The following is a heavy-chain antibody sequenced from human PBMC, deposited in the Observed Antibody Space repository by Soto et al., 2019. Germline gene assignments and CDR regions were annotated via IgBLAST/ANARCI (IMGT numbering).Heavy chain of an antibody. CDR3: ATDRRVYCSGGSCYPYYYYYYGMDV. V-gene: IGHV1-18*01. CDR2: ISAYNGNT. Sequence: QVQLVQCGAEVKKPGASVKVSCKASGYTFTSYGISWVRQAPGQGLEWMGWISAYNGNTNYAQKLQGRVTMTTDTSTSTAYMELRSLRSDDTAVYYCATDRRVYCSGGSCYPYYYYYYGMDVWGQGTTVTVSS. CDR1: GYTFTSYG. D-gene: IGHD2-15*01. J-gene: IGHJ6*02.